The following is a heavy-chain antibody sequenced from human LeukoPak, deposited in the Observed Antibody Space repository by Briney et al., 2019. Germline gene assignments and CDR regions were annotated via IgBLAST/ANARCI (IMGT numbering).Heavy chain of an antibody. CDR2: INPNSGGT. V-gene: IGHV1-2*02. CDR3: ARDVGRIAARVRNWFDP. CDR1: GYTFTGYY. Sequence: ASVKVSCKASGYTFTGYYMHWERQAPGQGLEWMGWINPNSGGTNYAQKFQGRVTMTRDTSISTAYMELSRLRSDDTAVYYCARDVGRIAARVRNWFDPWGQGTLVTVSS. J-gene: IGHJ5*02. D-gene: IGHD6-6*01.